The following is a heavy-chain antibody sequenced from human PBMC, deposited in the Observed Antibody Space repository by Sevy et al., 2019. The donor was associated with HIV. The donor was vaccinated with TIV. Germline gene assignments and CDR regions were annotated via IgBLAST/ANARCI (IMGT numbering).Heavy chain of an antibody. Sequence: GGSLRLSCAASGFNFDDYAMHWVRQHPGKGLEWVSGINSNSDSVAYAYFVKGRFTISRDNGKKSLYLQMNSLRTEDTALYYCTKGYREQWLVKFDYWGPGTLVTVSS. CDR1: GFNFDDYA. CDR3: TKGYREQWLVKFDY. D-gene: IGHD6-19*01. J-gene: IGHJ4*02. V-gene: IGHV3-9*01. CDR2: INSNSDSV.